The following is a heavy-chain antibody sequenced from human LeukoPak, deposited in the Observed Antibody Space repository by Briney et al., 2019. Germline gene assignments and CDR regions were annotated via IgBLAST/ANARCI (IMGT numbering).Heavy chain of an antibody. Sequence: GGSLRLSYEASGFTFGSFAMYWVRQAPGKGLGWIAGIFGSGGSPHYADSVKGRFTISRDNFKNTVYLQINSLRAEDTAVYYCGKTTAGYSSGQKPAWPVDYWGQGTLVTVSS. V-gene: IGHV3-23*01. CDR3: GKTTAGYSSGQKPAWPVDY. CDR2: IFGSGGSP. J-gene: IGHJ4*02. CDR1: GFTFGSFA. D-gene: IGHD5-18*01.